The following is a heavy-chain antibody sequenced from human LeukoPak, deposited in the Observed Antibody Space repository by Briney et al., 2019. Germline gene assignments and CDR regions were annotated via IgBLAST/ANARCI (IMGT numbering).Heavy chain of an antibody. V-gene: IGHV3-7*01. J-gene: IGHJ5*02. Sequence: GGSLRLSCAASGFTFSSYAMHWVRQAPGKGLEWVAHIKRDGSQKYYLDSVKGRFTISRDNAKNSLYLQMNSLRVEDTAVYYCARLGLEVGGPNWFDPWGQGTLVTVSS. CDR3: ARLGLEVGGPNWFDP. CDR1: GFTFSSYA. CDR2: IKRDGSQK. D-gene: IGHD1-1*01.